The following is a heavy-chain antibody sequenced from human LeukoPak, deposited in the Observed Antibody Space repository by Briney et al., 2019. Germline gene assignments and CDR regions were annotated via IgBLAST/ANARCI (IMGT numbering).Heavy chain of an antibody. Sequence: PGGSLRLSCAASGFTFSSYEMNWVRQAPGKGLEWVSYISSGGSTIYYPDPVKGRFTISRDNAKKSLNLQMKSRRGEETAVYYCAGWGYRSGGGSYYFDYWGQGTLVTVSS. J-gene: IGHJ4*02. CDR1: GFTFSSYE. V-gene: IGHV3-48*03. CDR2: ISSGGSTI. CDR3: AGWGYRSGGGSYYFDY. D-gene: IGHD5-18*01.